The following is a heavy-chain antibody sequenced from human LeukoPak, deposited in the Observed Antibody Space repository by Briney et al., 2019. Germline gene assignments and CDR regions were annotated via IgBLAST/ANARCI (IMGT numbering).Heavy chain of an antibody. V-gene: IGHV1-69*01. CDR2: IIPIFGTA. Sequence: ASVKVSCKASGGTFSSYAISWVRQAPGQGLEWMGGIIPIFGTANYAQKFQGRVTITADESTSTAYMELSSLRSEDTAVYYCARDPTFAYDSSGYYGAPGYWGQGTLVTVSS. J-gene: IGHJ4*02. D-gene: IGHD3-22*01. CDR1: GGTFSSYA. CDR3: ARDPTFAYDSSGYYGAPGY.